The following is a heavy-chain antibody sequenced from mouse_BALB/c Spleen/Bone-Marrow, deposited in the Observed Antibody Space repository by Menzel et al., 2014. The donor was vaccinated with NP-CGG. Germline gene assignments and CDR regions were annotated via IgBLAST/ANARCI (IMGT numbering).Heavy chain of an antibody. J-gene: IGHJ3*01. CDR1: GFDFSRYW. Sequence: EVKVIESGGGLVQPGGSLKLSCAASGFDFSRYWMSWVRQAPGKGLEWIGEINPGSSTINYTPSLKDKFIISRDNAKNTLYLQMSKVRSEDTALYYCARLYDYGWHVYWGRGTQVTVSA. V-gene: IGHV4-1*02. CDR3: ARLYDYGWHVY. D-gene: IGHD2-4*01. CDR2: INPGSSTI.